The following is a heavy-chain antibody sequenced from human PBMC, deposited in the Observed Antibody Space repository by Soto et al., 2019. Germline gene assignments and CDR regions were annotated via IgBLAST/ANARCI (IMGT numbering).Heavy chain of an antibody. J-gene: IGHJ4*02. CDR3: ARGGVSTRTFDY. Sequence: GESLKISCKGSGYNFPGYWIAWVLQMPGKGLELMGIIYPSDSDTRYRPSFQGQVTISADKSISSAYLQWSSLRASDTAMYYCARGGVSTRTFDYWGQGTPVTVSS. D-gene: IGHD3-3*01. CDR1: GYNFPGYW. V-gene: IGHV5-51*01. CDR2: IYPSDSDT.